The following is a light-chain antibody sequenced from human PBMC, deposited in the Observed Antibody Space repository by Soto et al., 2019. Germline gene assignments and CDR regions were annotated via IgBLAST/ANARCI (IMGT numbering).Light chain of an antibody. CDR3: QQYNSYPKT. Sequence: DIQMTQSPSTLSASVGDRVTITCRASQSISSWLAWYQQKPGKAPKLLIYKASSLESGVQSRFSGSGSGTEFTLTIRSLQPDDFATYYCQQYNSYPKTFGQGTKVDIK. J-gene: IGKJ1*01. V-gene: IGKV1-5*03. CDR1: QSISSW. CDR2: KAS.